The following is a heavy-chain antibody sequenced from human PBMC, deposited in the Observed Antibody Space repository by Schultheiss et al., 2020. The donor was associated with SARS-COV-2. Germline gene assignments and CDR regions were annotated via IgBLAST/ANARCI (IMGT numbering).Heavy chain of an antibody. CDR1: GASFSGYY. CDR3: GTVDTAMVTYRMDV. J-gene: IGHJ6*02. CDR2: INHSGST. V-gene: IGHV4-34*01. Sequence: SQTLSLTCAVYGASFSGYYWSWIRQPPGKGLEWIGEINHSGSTNYNPSLKSRVTISVDTSKNQFSLKLSSVTAADTAVYYCGTVDTAMVTYRMDVWGQGTTVTVSS. D-gene: IGHD5-18*01.